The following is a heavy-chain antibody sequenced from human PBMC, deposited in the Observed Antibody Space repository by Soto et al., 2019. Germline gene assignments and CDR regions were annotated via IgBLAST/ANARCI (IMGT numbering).Heavy chain of an antibody. V-gene: IGHV1-8*01. Sequence: ASVKVSCKASGYTFTSYDINWVRQATGQGLEWMGWMNPNSGNTGYAQKFQGRVTMTRNTSISTAYMELSSLRSEDTAVYYCARGRFCSGGSCYRGENAFDIWGKGTMVTVSS. CDR3: ARGRFCSGGSCYRGENAFDI. J-gene: IGHJ3*02. D-gene: IGHD2-15*01. CDR1: GYTFTSYD. CDR2: MNPNSGNT.